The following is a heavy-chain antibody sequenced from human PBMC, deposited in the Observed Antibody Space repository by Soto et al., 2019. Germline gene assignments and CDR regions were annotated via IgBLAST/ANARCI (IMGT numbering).Heavy chain of an antibody. CDR3: ARDVSLLWFGELLSNGGGPGGFDY. CDR1: GFTFSSYS. D-gene: IGHD3-10*01. CDR2: ISSSSSTI. J-gene: IGHJ4*02. V-gene: IGHV3-48*02. Sequence: PGGSLRLSCAASGFTFSSYSMNWVRQAPGKGLEWVSYISSSSSTIYYADSVKGRFTISRDNAKNSLYLQMNSLRDEDTAVYYCARDVSLLWFGELLSNGGGPGGFDYWGQGTLVTVSS.